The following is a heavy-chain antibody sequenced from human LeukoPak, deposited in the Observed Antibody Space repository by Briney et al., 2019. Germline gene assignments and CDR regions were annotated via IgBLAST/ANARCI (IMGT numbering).Heavy chain of an antibody. CDR3: ARGRKDRGITMIVVVTKARGAFDI. D-gene: IGHD3-22*01. CDR2: INHSGST. CDR1: GGSFSGYY. Sequence: SETLSLTCAVYGGSFSGYYWSWIRQPPGKGLGWIGEINHSGSTNYNPSLKSRVTISVDTSKNQFSLKLSSVTAADTAVYYCARGRKDRGITMIVVVTKARGAFDIWGQGTMVTVSS. J-gene: IGHJ3*02. V-gene: IGHV4-34*01.